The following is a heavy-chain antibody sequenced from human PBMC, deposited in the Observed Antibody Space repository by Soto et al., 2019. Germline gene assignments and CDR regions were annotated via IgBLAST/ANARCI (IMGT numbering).Heavy chain of an antibody. J-gene: IGHJ6*02. Sequence: QVQLVQSGAEVKKPGSSVKVSCKASGGTFSSYAISWLLQAPGQELEWMGGITPIFGTANYAQKFQGRVTITADESTSTAYMELSSLRSEDTAVYYCARHVPAAGYYYGMDVWGQGTTVTVSS. CDR3: ARHVPAAGYYYGMDV. D-gene: IGHD2-2*01. V-gene: IGHV1-69*12. CDR2: ITPIFGTA. CDR1: GGTFSSYA.